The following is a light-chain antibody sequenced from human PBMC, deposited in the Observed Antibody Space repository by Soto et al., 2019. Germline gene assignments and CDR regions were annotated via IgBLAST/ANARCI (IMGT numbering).Light chain of an antibody. Sequence: EIVLTHSPGTLPLSPGERATLSSRASQSIGDNDLAWYQQKRGQAPRLLIYGASSRATGIPDRFSGSGSGTDFTLTISRLEPEDFAVYYCQQYGSSPHFGGGTKVDIK. J-gene: IGKJ4*01. CDR1: QSIGDND. CDR2: GAS. CDR3: QQYGSSPH. V-gene: IGKV3-20*01.